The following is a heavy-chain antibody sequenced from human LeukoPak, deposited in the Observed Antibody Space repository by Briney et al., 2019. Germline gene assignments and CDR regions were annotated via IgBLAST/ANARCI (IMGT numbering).Heavy chain of an antibody. J-gene: IGHJ5*02. D-gene: IGHD2-2*01. Sequence: ASVKVSCKVSGYTLPELSMHWVRQAPGKGLEWMGGFDPEDGETIYAQKFQGRVTMTEDTSTDTAYMELSSLRSEDTAVYYCARSSRYQLLYWFDPWGQGTLVTVSS. V-gene: IGHV1-24*01. CDR3: ARSSRYQLLYWFDP. CDR2: FDPEDGET. CDR1: GYTLPELS.